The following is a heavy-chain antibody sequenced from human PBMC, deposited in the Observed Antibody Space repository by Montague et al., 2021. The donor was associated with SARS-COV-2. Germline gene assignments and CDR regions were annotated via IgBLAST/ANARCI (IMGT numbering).Heavy chain of an antibody. Sequence: SETLSLTCTVSAGSINNHNWCWIRQTPGQELEWIAYVYFSGTASSNPSLTIPVTISVDTSKNQFSLTLSSVTAADTAVFYCARLPDTSGRAWFDPWGQGTLVTVSS. V-gene: IGHV4-59*08. CDR1: AGSINNHN. CDR3: ARLPDTSGRAWFDP. CDR2: VYFSGTA. J-gene: IGHJ5*02. D-gene: IGHD3-22*01.